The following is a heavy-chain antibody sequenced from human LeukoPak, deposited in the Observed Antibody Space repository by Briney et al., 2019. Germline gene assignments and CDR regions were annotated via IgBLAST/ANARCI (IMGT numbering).Heavy chain of an antibody. V-gene: IGHV3-48*03. D-gene: IGHD2-15*01. Sequence: PGGSLRLSCAASGFAFSSYEMNWVRQAPGKGLEWVSYISSSGSTIYYADSVKGRFTISRDNAKNSLYLQMNSLRAEDTAVYYCARDPSGASAGYCSGGSCYDVATHLPWGQGTLVTVSS. CDR2: ISSSGSTI. CDR3: ARDPSGASAGYCSGGSCYDVATHLP. CDR1: GFAFSSYE. J-gene: IGHJ5*02.